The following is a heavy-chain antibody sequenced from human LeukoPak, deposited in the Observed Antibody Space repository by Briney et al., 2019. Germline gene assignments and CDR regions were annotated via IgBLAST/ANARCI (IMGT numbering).Heavy chain of an antibody. Sequence: PGGSLRLSCAASGFTFSDYWMSWVRQAPGKGLEWVANIKYHGSDEHYVDFVRGRFTISRDNAKNSLFLQMNSLRAEDTAVYYCARIGGSGTYWDYWGQGTLVTVSS. D-gene: IGHD3-10*01. V-gene: IGHV3-7*01. CDR1: GFTFSDYW. CDR2: IKYHGSDE. CDR3: ARIGGSGTYWDY. J-gene: IGHJ4*02.